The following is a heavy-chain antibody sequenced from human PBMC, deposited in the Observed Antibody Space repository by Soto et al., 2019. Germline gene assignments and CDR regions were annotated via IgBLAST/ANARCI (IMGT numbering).Heavy chain of an antibody. CDR1: GYTFTSYD. J-gene: IGHJ5*02. D-gene: IGHD5-12*01. CDR3: ARDIVATSGGP. Sequence: SPVKVSCKAFGYTFTSYDINWVRQATGQGLEWMGWMNPNSGNTGYAQKFQGRVTMTRNTSISTAYMELSSLRSEDTAVYYCARDIVATSGGPWGQGTLVTVPQ. V-gene: IGHV1-8*01. CDR2: MNPNSGNT.